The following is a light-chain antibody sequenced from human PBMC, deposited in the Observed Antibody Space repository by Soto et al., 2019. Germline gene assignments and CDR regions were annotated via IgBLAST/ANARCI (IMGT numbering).Light chain of an antibody. CDR3: QSYDSGLSGSI. V-gene: IGLV1-40*01. J-gene: IGLJ2*01. Sequence: QSVLTQPPSVSGAPGQRVTISCTGSSSNIGARYDVHWYQQLPGTAPKLLIYRNTNRPSGVPDRFSGSKSGTSASLAITGLQAEDEAEYYCQSYDSGLSGSIFGGGTKLTVL. CDR2: RNT. CDR1: SSNIGARYD.